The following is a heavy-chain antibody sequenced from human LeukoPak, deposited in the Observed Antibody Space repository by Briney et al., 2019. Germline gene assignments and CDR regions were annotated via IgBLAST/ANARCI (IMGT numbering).Heavy chain of an antibody. J-gene: IGHJ4*02. CDR3: ARDTNHYYDSSGPGG. CDR1: GFTFSSYS. CDR2: ISSSSSYI. Sequence: GGSLRLSCAASGFTFSSYSMNWVRQAPGKGLEWVSSISSSSSYIYYADSVKGRFTISRDNAKNSLYPQMNSLRAEDTAVYYCARDTNHYYDSSGPGGWGQGTLVTVSS. D-gene: IGHD3-22*01. V-gene: IGHV3-21*01.